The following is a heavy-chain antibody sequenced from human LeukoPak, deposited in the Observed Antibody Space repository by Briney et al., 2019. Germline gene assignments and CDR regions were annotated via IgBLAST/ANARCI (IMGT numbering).Heavy chain of an antibody. CDR2: IYSGGST. Sequence: PGGSLRLSCAASGFTVSSNYMSWVRQAPVKGLEWVSVIYSGGSTYYADSVKGRFTISRDNSKNTLYLQMNSLRAEDTAVYYCARVLGYYYDSSGYSDGMDVWGQGTTVTVSS. D-gene: IGHD3-22*01. CDR3: ARVLGYYYDSSGYSDGMDV. CDR1: GFTVSSNY. J-gene: IGHJ6*02. V-gene: IGHV3-66*01.